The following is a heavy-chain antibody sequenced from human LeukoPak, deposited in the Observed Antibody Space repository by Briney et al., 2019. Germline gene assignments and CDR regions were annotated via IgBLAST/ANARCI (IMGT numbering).Heavy chain of an antibody. Sequence: PGGSLRLSCPASGFTFRSYWMSWVRQAPGKGLEWVANMKLDGSEEYYVDSVKGRFTISSDNAKNSLYLQMNSLRVDDTAVYYCARWARYCSSGSCYSWFDPWGQGTLVTVSS. V-gene: IGHV3-7*01. CDR3: ARWARYCSSGSCYSWFDP. CDR1: GFTFRSYW. J-gene: IGHJ5*02. D-gene: IGHD2-15*01. CDR2: MKLDGSEE.